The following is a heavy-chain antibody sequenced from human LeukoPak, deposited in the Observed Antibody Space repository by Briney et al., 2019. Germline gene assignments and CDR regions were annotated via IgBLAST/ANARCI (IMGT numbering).Heavy chain of an antibody. J-gene: IGHJ4*02. CDR3: ARVRQWLVRKYYFDY. Sequence: SETLSLTCAVYGGSFIGYYWSWIRQPPGKGLEWIGEINHSGSTNYNPSLKSRVTISVDTSKNQFSLNLSSVTAADTAVYYCARVRQWLVRKYYFDYWGQGTLVTVSS. D-gene: IGHD6-19*01. CDR2: INHSGST. CDR1: GGSFIGYY. V-gene: IGHV4-34*01.